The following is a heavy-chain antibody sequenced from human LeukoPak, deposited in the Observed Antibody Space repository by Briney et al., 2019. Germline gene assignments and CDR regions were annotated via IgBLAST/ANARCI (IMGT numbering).Heavy chain of an antibody. Sequence: SGPTLVNPKQTLTLTCTFSGFSLSTNGVGVGWIRQPPGKALEWLALIYWNDDKHYRPSLKSRLTITKDTSKNQVVLTLTNMDPVDTATYYCAHRSDDSSSLPFDYWGQGTLVTVSS. CDR1: GFSLSTNGVG. CDR3: AHRSDDSSSLPFDY. J-gene: IGHJ4*02. V-gene: IGHV2-5*01. D-gene: IGHD6-6*01. CDR2: IYWNDDK.